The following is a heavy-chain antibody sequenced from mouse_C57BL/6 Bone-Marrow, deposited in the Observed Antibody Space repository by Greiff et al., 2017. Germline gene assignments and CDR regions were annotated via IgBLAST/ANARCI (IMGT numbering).Heavy chain of an antibody. CDR1: GYTFTSYD. CDR3: ARDYGSSYWYFDV. Sequence: VKLMESGPELVKPGASVKLSCKASGYTFTSYDINWVKQRPGQGLEWIGWIYPRDGSTKYNEKFKGKATLTVDTSSGTAYMELHSLTSEDSAVYFCARDYGSSYWYFDVWGTGTTVTVSS. J-gene: IGHJ1*03. V-gene: IGHV1-85*01. D-gene: IGHD1-1*01. CDR2: IYPRDGST.